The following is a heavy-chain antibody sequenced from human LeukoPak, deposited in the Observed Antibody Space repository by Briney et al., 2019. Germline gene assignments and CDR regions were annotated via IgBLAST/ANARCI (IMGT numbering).Heavy chain of an antibody. V-gene: IGHV1-69*05. CDR3: ARDCLEDSSGFDY. D-gene: IGHD3-22*01. Sequence: GASVKVSCKASGGTFSSYAISWVRHTPGQGVEWMWGIIPIFGTANSAQKFQGRVTITTDESTSTAYMELSSLRSEDTAVYYCARDCLEDSSGFDYWGQGTLVTVSS. J-gene: IGHJ4*02. CDR1: GGTFSSYA. CDR2: IIPIFGTA.